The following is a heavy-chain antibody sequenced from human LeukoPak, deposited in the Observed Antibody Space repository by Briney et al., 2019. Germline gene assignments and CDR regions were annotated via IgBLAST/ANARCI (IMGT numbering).Heavy chain of an antibody. J-gene: IGHJ4*02. V-gene: IGHV4-34*01. CDR3: AGHSGWSYYFDY. Sequence: SETLSLTCAVYGGSFSGYYWSWIRQPPGKGLEWIGSIYYSGSTYYNPSLKSRVTISVDTSKNQFSLKLSSVTAADTAVYYCAGHSGWSYYFDYWGQGTLVTVSS. CDR2: IYYSGST. D-gene: IGHD6-19*01. CDR1: GGSFSGYY.